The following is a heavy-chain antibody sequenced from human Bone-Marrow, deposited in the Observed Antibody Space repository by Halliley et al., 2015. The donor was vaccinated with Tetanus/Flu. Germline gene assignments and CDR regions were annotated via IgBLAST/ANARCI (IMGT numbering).Heavy chain of an antibody. J-gene: IGHJ3*02. CDR3: ARGEPFGYAFDI. V-gene: IGHV4-59*01. CDR2: IDYSGST. Sequence: GLVKPSETLSLTCTVSGDSTSSYYWNWIRQPPGKGLEWIGLIDYSGSTNYNPSLKSRVTISLDTSKNQFSLKLSSVTAADTAVYYCARGEPFGYAFDIWGQGTMVTVSS. CDR1: GDSTSSYY. D-gene: IGHD3-16*01.